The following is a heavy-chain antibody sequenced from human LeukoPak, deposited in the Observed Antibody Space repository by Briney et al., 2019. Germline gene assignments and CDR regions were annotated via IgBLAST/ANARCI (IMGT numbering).Heavy chain of an antibody. CDR1: GLTVSSNY. CDR2: IYSGGST. J-gene: IGHJ4*02. V-gene: IGHV3-66*01. D-gene: IGHD1-26*01. CDR3: ARGMDQWELLFDY. Sequence: GGSLRLSCAASGLTVSSNYMSWVRQAPGKGLEWVSVIYSGGSTYYADSVKGRFTISRDNSKNTLYLQMNSLRAEDTAVYYCARGMDQWELLFDYWGQGTLVTVSS.